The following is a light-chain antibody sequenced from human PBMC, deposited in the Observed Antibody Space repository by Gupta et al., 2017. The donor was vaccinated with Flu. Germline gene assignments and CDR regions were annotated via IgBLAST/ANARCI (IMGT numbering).Light chain of an antibody. V-gene: IGKV2D-29*01. J-gene: IGKJ3*01. CDR2: EIF. Sequence: VTPGQPASISCKSSQGLLNSDGKTYLYWYVQKPGQPPQLLIYEIFNRVSGVPDRFSASGSGTDFTLEISRVQPEDVGTYYCRQSIQLPLTFGPGTKLDIK. CDR3: RQSIQLPLT. CDR1: QGLLNSDGKTY.